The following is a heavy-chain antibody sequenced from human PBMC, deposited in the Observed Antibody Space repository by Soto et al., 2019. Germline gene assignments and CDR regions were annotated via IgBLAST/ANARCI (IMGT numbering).Heavy chain of an antibody. V-gene: IGHV4-39*01. D-gene: IGHD3-10*01. Sequence: PSETLSLTXTVSGGSISSSSYYWGWIRQPPGKGLEWIGSIYYSGSTYYNPSLKSRVTISVDTSKNQFSLKLSSVTAADTAVYYCARQGNSGGLLWFGEPMYNWFDPWGQGTLVTVSS. CDR2: IYYSGST. J-gene: IGHJ5*02. CDR3: ARQGNSGGLLWFGEPMYNWFDP. CDR1: GGSISSSSYY.